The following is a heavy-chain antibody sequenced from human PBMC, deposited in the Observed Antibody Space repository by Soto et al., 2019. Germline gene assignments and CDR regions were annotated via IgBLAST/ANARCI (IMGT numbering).Heavy chain of an antibody. V-gene: IGHV3-30*04. CDR1: GFSLTNYA. CDR3: ARDWGAVASYYFDN. J-gene: IGHJ4*02. Sequence: GGSLRLSCAASGFSLTNYAMHWVRQAPGMGLEWVAVISYDGSNILYADSAKGRFTISRDTSKNTLYLQMNSLRTEDTAVYYCARDWGAVASYYFDNWGQGTPVTVSS. D-gene: IGHD6-19*01. CDR2: ISYDGSNI.